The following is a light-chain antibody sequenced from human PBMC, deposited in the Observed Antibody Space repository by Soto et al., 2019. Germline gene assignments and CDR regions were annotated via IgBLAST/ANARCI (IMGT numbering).Light chain of an antibody. V-gene: IGKV3-15*01. CDR3: QQYNNWPPWT. CDR2: GAS. CDR1: QSVNSN. J-gene: IGKJ1*01. Sequence: EIVMPQSPATLSVSPAARPTLSCRASQSVNSNLAWYQQKPGQAPRLLIYGASTRATGIPARFSGSGSGTEFTLAISSLQSEDFAVYYCQQYNNWPPWTFGQGTKVDIK.